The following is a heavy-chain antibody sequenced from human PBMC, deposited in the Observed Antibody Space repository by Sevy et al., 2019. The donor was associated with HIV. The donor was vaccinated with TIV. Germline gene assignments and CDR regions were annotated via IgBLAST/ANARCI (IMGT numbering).Heavy chain of an antibody. J-gene: IGHJ4*02. CDR1: GFTFSDYY. Sequence: GGSLRLSCVASGFTFSDYYMSWIRQAPGKGLEWVSYISPSGVIKHYGDSVKGRFIISRDNAKNSLFLQMNSLGPDDTAVYSCARDNRRGDRWLQLTYDYWGQGTLVTVSS. V-gene: IGHV3-11*01. D-gene: IGHD5-18*01. CDR2: ISPSGVIK. CDR3: ARDNRRGDRWLQLTYDY.